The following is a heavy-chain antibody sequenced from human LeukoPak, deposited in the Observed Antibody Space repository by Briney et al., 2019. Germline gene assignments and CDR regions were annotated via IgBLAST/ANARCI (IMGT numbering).Heavy chain of an antibody. CDR2: IYYSGST. CDR3: ARGVQSKYYFDY. Sequence: PSETLSLTCTVSGGSISSGSYYWGWIRQPPGKGLEWIGSIYYSGSTYYKPSLKSRVTISVDTSKNQFSLKLSSVTAADTAVYYCARGVQSKYYFDYWGQGTLVTVSS. J-gene: IGHJ4*02. CDR1: GGSISSGSYY. V-gene: IGHV4-39*07.